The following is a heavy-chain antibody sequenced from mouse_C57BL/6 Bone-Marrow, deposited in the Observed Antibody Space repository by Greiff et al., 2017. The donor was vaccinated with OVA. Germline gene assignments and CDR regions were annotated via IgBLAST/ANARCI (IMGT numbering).Heavy chain of an antibody. CDR2: IDPSDSYT. D-gene: IGHD2-4*01. Sequence: QVQLQQPGAELVKPGASVKLSCKASGYTFTSYWMQWVKQRPGQGLEWIGEIDPSDSYTNYNQKFKGKATLTVDTSSSTAYMQLSSLTSEDSAVYYCARGEGYYDPLWYFDVWGTGTTVTVSS. CDR3: ARGEGYYDPLWYFDV. V-gene: IGHV1-50*01. CDR1: GYTFTSYW. J-gene: IGHJ1*03.